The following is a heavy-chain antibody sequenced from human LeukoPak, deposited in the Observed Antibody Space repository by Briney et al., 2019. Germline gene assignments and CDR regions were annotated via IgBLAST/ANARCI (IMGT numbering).Heavy chain of an antibody. J-gene: IGHJ4*02. CDR1: GFTFSSYS. D-gene: IGHD2-2*01. Sequence: GGSLRLSCAASGFTFSSYSMNWVRQAPGKGLEWVSSISSSSSYIYYADSVKGRFTISRDNAENSLYLQMNSLRAEDTAVYYCAREGVVPAASNDYWGQGTLVTVSS. CDR2: ISSSSSYI. V-gene: IGHV3-21*01. CDR3: AREGVVPAASNDY.